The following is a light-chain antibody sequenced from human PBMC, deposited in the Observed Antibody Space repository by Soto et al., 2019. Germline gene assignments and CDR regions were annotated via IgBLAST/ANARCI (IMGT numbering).Light chain of an antibody. CDR2: DVS. CDR1: SSDVGAFNY. Sequence: QAVLTQPASVSWSPGQSIAISCTGTSSDVGAFNYVSWYQQHPGKDPKFMIFDVSSRPSGVSDRFSGSKSGNTASLTISGLQTEDEADYYCASYTTSSTYVFGTGTKVTVL. J-gene: IGLJ1*01. V-gene: IGLV2-14*03. CDR3: ASYTTSSTYV.